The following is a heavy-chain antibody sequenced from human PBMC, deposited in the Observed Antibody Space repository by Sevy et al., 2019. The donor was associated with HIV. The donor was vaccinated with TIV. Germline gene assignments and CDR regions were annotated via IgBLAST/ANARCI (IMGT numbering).Heavy chain of an antibody. V-gene: IGHV1-2*02. CDR1: GYTFTDYY. D-gene: IGHD3-22*01. Sequence: ASVKVSCKASGYTFTDYYLHWLRQAPGQGLEGMGWINPNNGATNYEQKFRGRVTMTRDTSMSTAFMDLTRLRSDDATVDYCAKLLIVVDDGFDVWGQGTMVTVSS. J-gene: IGHJ3*01. CDR2: INPNNGAT. CDR3: AKLLIVVDDGFDV.